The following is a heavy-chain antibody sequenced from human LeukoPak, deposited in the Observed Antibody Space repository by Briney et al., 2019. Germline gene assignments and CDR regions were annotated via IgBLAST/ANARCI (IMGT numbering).Heavy chain of an antibody. Sequence: GEPLKISCKGSGYSFTSYWIGWVRQMPGKGLEWMGIIYPGDSDTRYSPSFQGQVTISADKSISTAYLQWSSLKASDTAMYYCARLNSVNYYYYGLDVWGQGTTVTVSS. CDR3: ARLNSVNYYYYGLDV. CDR1: GYSFTSYW. J-gene: IGHJ6*02. V-gene: IGHV5-51*01. D-gene: IGHD2/OR15-2a*01. CDR2: IYPGDSDT.